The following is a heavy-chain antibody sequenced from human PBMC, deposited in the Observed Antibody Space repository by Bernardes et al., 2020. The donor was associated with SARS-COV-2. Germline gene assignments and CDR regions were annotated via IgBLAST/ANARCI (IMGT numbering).Heavy chain of an antibody. V-gene: IGHV2-5*02. CDR1: GFSLSTSGVG. CDR3: AHRDTAMVPVVAFDI. Sequence: SGPTLVKPTQTLTLTCTFSGFSLSTSGVGVGWIRQPPGKALEWLALIYWDDDKRYSPSLKSRLTITKDTSENQVVLTMTNMDPVDTATYYCAHRDTAMVPVVAFDIWGQGTMVTVSS. D-gene: IGHD5-18*01. CDR2: IYWDDDK. J-gene: IGHJ3*02.